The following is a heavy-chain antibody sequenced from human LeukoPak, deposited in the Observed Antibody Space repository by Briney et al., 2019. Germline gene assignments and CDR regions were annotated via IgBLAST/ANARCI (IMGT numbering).Heavy chain of an antibody. D-gene: IGHD2-15*01. CDR1: GGSIISTNW. CDR3: ASVRGGSNLDY. Sequence: PSETLSLTCAVSGGSIISTNWWSWVRQPPGKGLEWIGEIYDNGRTNYNPSLRSRVTMSVDKSKKQFSLKLSSVTAADTAVYYCASVRGGSNLDYWGQGTRVTVSS. J-gene: IGHJ4*02. CDR2: IYDNGRT. V-gene: IGHV4-4*02.